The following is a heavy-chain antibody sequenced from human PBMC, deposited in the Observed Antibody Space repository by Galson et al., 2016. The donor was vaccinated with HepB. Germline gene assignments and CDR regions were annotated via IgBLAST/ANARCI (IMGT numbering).Heavy chain of an antibody. J-gene: IGHJ4*02. Sequence: SLRLSCAASGFTFSSYSMDWVRQAPGKGLEWVSYIGTSGSPIYYADSVRGRFTISRDNARNSVFLQMRSLRAEDTAIYYCVRGFLSNSFDYWGQGVLSPSP. D-gene: IGHD2/OR15-2a*01. CDR3: VRGFLSNSFDY. CDR2: IGTSGSPI. CDR1: GFTFSSYS. V-gene: IGHV3-48*04.